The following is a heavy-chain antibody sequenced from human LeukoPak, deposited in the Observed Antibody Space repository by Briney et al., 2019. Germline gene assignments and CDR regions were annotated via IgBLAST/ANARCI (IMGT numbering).Heavy chain of an antibody. CDR1: GGSISSSNW. J-gene: IGHJ5*02. CDR3: ARWALGYCSGGSCYWFDP. D-gene: IGHD2-15*01. V-gene: IGHV4-4*02. Sequence: SGTLSLTCAVSGGSISSSNWWSWVRQPPGKGLEWIGEIYHSGSTNYNLSLKSRVTISVDKSKNQFSLKLSSVTAADTAVYYCARWALGYCSGGSCYWFDPWGQGTLVTVSS. CDR2: IYHSGST.